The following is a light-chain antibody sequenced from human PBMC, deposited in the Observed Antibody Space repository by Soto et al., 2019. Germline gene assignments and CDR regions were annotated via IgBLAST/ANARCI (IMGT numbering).Light chain of an antibody. CDR2: DAS. V-gene: IGKV3-15*01. CDR1: QSVRSN. J-gene: IGKJ1*01. CDR3: QQYNNWPPMA. Sequence: EIVMTQSPATLSVSPGERATLSCRASQSVRSNLAWYQQKPGQAPRLLIYDASTRTTGIPVRFSGSGSGTEFTLTISSLQSEDFAVYYCQQYNNWPPMAFGQGTKVEIK.